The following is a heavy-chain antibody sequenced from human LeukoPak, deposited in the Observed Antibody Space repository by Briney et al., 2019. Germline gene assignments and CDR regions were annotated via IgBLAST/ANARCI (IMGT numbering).Heavy chain of an antibody. CDR1: DGSLSGHY. J-gene: IGHJ5*02. Sequence: SETLSLTCTVSDGSLSGHYWTWIRQPPGKGLEWIGNIYHSGTPYYNPSLKSRVTLSVDRSKNQFSLKMTSVTAADTAVYYCARDNIPVAGTGLSWFDPWGQGTLVTVSS. V-gene: IGHV4-59*11. CDR2: IYHSGTP. D-gene: IGHD6-13*01. CDR3: ARDNIPVAGTGLSWFDP.